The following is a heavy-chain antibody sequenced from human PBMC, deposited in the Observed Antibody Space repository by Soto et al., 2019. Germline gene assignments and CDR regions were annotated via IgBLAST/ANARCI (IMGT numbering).Heavy chain of an antibody. CDR1: GFIFSDYY. V-gene: IGHV3-11*06. D-gene: IGHD1-1*01. Sequence: GGSLRLSCAASGFIFSDYYMSWVRQTPGKGLEWVSYISTRSTYTNYADSVKGRFTISRDNAKNSLYLQMDSLRVEDTAVYYCARDLAWKRGKVGRYYYGMDVWGQGTTVTVSS. CDR3: ARDLAWKRGKVGRYYYGMDV. J-gene: IGHJ6*02. CDR2: ISTRSTYT.